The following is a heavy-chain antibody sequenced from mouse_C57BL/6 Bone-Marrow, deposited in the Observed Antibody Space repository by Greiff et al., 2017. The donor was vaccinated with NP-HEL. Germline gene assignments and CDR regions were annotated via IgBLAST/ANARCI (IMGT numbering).Heavy chain of an antibody. J-gene: IGHJ2*01. D-gene: IGHD1-1*01. Sequence: VQLQQSGPELVKPGASVKISCKASGYSFTGYYMNWVKQSPEKSLEWIGEINPSTGGTTYNQKFKAKATLNVDKSSSTAYMQLKSLTSEDSAVYYCARGGITTVVASTDFDYWGQGTTLTVSS. V-gene: IGHV1-42*01. CDR3: ARGGITTVVASTDFDY. CDR1: GYSFTGYY. CDR2: INPSTGGT.